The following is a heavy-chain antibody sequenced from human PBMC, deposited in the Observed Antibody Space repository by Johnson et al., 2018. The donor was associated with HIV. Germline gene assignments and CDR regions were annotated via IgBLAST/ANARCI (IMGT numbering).Heavy chain of an antibody. CDR3: ARGTLAAFDI. CDR1: GFTFSSYG. V-gene: IGHV3-33*01. J-gene: IGHJ3*02. D-gene: IGHD2-2*01. CDR2: IWYDGSNK. Sequence: QVQLVESGGGVVQPGRSLRLSCAASGFTFSSYGMHWVRQAPGKGLEWVAVIWYDGSNKYYADSVKGRFTISRDNAKNSVYLQMNSLRAEDTAVYYCARGTLAAFDIWGQGTMVTVSS.